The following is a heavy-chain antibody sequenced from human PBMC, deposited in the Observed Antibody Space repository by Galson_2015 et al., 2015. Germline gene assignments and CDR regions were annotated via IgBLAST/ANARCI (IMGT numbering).Heavy chain of an antibody. Sequence: SLRLSCAASGFTFSSYGMHWVRQAPGKGLEWVAVIWYGGSNKYYADSVKGRFTISRDNSKNTLYLQMNSLRAEDTAVYYCARDRGGDIVVVPAAMQFDYWGQGTLVTVSS. CDR1: GFTFSSYG. D-gene: IGHD2-2*01. V-gene: IGHV3-33*01. CDR3: ARDRGGDIVVVPAAMQFDY. CDR2: IWYGGSNK. J-gene: IGHJ4*02.